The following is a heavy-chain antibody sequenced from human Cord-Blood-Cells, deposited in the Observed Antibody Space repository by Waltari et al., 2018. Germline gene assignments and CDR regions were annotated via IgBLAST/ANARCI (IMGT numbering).Heavy chain of an antibody. CDR1: GFTFDDYA. V-gene: IGHV3-9*01. CDR3: AKDIVPVYDFWSGYDAFDI. CDR2: ISWNRCSI. Sequence: EVQLVESGGGLVQPGRSLRLSCAASGFTFDDYAMHWVRQAPGKGLEWVSGISWNRCSIGYADSVKGRFTISRDNAKNALYLQMNSLRAEDTALYYCAKDIVPVYDFWSGYDAFDIWGQGTMVTVSS. J-gene: IGHJ3*02. D-gene: IGHD3-3*01.